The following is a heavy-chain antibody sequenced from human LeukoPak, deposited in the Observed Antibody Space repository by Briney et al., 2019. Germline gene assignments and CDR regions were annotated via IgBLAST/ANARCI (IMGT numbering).Heavy chain of an antibody. CDR3: VRDRGSYRPIDY. D-gene: IGHD1-26*01. J-gene: IGHJ4*02. V-gene: IGHV3-21*01. CDR2: ISSSGTYI. CDR1: GFAVSGNY. Sequence: GGSLRLSCAASGFAVSGNYMSWVRQAPGKGLEWVSSISSSGTYIYYRDSVKGRFTISRDNAENSLYLEMNSLRVEDTAIYYCVRDRGSYRPIDYWGQGTLVTVSS.